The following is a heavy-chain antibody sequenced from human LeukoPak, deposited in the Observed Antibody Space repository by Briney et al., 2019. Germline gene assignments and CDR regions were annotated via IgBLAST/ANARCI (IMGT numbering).Heavy chain of an antibody. J-gene: IGHJ4*02. CDR1: GYTFSSYG. D-gene: IGHD6-19*01. V-gene: IGHV1-18*01. Sequence: ASVKVSCMASGYTFSSYGISWVRQAPGQGLEWMGRISHYIGNTNYAQNLQGRVTMTTDTSTSTAYMELKNLRSDDTALYYCARDLYPGYSSGWSTPHYSDYWGQGTLVTVSS. CDR3: ARDLYPGYSSGWSTPHYSDY. CDR2: ISHYIGNT.